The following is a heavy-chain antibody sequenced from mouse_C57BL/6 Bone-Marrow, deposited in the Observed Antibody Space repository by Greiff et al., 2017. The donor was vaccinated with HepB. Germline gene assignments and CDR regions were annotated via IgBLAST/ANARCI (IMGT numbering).Heavy chain of an antibody. CDR3: ARGANWDLYAMDY. Sequence: VQLQQSGAELAKPGASVKLSCKASGYTFTSYWMHWVKQRPGQGLEWIGYINPSNGYTKYNQKFKDKATLTADKSSSTAYMQLSSLTYEDSAVYYCARGANWDLYAMDYWGQGTSVTVSS. D-gene: IGHD4-1*01. V-gene: IGHV1-7*01. CDR2: INPSNGYT. J-gene: IGHJ4*01. CDR1: GYTFTSYW.